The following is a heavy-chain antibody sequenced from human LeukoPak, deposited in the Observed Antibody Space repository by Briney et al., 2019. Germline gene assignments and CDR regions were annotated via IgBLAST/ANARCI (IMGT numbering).Heavy chain of an antibody. Sequence: GGSLRLSCAASGFTFSSYGMSWVRQAPGKGLEWVANIKQDGSEKYYVDSVKGRFTISRDNAKNSLYLQMNSLRAEDTAVYYCARSEGYWYFDLWGRGTLVTVSS. CDR3: ARSEGYWYFDL. CDR1: GFTFSSYG. V-gene: IGHV3-7*01. CDR2: IKQDGSEK. J-gene: IGHJ2*01.